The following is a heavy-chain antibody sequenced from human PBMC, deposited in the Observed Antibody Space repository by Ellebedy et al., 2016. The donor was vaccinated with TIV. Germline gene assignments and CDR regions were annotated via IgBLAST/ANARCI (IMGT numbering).Heavy chain of an antibody. V-gene: IGHV1-18*04. J-gene: IGHJ6*02. D-gene: IGHD3-9*01. CDR1: GYTFTDYV. Sequence: ASVKVSCXTSGYTFTDYVMHWVRQAPGQGFEWMGWISAYNGNTNYAQKLQGRVTMTTDTFTSTAYMELRSLRSDDTAVYYCARGSRYFDWIREPIYYYYGMDVWGQGTTVTVSS. CDR3: ARGSRYFDWIREPIYYYYGMDV. CDR2: ISAYNGNT.